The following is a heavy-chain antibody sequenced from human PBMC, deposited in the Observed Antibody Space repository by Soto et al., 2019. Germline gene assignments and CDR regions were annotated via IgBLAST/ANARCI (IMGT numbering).Heavy chain of an antibody. Sequence: SETLSLTCAVYGGSFSGYYWSWIRQPPGKGLEWIGEINHSGSTNYNPSLKSRVTISVDTSKNQFSLKLSSVTAADTAVYYCARRSSGWYLREFDYWGQGTLVTVSS. CDR2: INHSGST. J-gene: IGHJ4*02. CDR3: ARRSSGWYLREFDY. V-gene: IGHV4-34*01. D-gene: IGHD6-19*01. CDR1: GGSFSGYY.